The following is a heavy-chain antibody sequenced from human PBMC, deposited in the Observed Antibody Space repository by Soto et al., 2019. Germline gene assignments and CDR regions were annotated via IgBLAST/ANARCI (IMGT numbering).Heavy chain of an antibody. D-gene: IGHD2-21*02. CDR2: INAGNGNT. Sequence: QVRLVQSGAEVKKPGASVKVSCKASAYTFTSYAMHWVRQAPGQRLEWMGWINAGNGNTKYSQKFQGRVTITRDTSASTAYMELSSLRSEDTAVYYCARSIVMVTAADYWGQGTLVTVSS. J-gene: IGHJ4*02. CDR1: AYTFTSYA. CDR3: ARSIVMVTAADY. V-gene: IGHV1-3*01.